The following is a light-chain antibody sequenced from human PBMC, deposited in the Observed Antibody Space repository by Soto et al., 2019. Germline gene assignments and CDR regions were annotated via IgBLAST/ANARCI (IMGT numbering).Light chain of an antibody. CDR1: SSDVGNYNY. CDR2: EVT. V-gene: IGLV2-14*01. CDR3: SSFTSSSTLGV. J-gene: IGLJ2*01. Sequence: QSVLTQPASVSGSPGQSITISCTGSSSDVGNYNYVSWYQQYPGKAPKLIIYEVTNRPSGVSTRFSASKSGNTASLTISGLQPEDEADYYCSSFTSSSTLGVFGGGTQLTVL.